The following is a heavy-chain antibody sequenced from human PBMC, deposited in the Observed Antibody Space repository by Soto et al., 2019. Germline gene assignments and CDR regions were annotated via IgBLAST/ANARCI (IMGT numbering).Heavy chain of an antibody. D-gene: IGHD5-12*01. CDR1: GFTFSRYS. CDR3: ARGGVATIFGDS. J-gene: IGHJ4*02. CDR2: IDTTGKTI. V-gene: IGHV3-48*02. Sequence: GGSLRLSCAASGFTFSRYSMNWVRQAPGKGLEWLSYIDTTGKTIYYADSVKGRFIISRDNAKNSLYLQMNSLRDDDTAVYYFARGGVATIFGDSWGQGTLVTVSS.